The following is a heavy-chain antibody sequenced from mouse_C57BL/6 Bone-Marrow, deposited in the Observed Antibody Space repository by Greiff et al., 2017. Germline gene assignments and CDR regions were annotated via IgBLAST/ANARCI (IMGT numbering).Heavy chain of an antibody. J-gene: IGHJ2*01. V-gene: IGHV5-6*02. CDR3: ARQGIVTFDY. CDR1: GFTFSSYG. CDR2: ISSGGSYT. D-gene: IGHD2-5*01. Sequence: EVKLVESGGDLVKPGGSLKLSCAASGFTFSSYGMSWVRQTPDKRLEWVAIISSGGSYTYYPDSVKGRFTITRDNAKNTLYLQISSLKSEDTAMYYCARQGIVTFDYWGQGTTRTVSS.